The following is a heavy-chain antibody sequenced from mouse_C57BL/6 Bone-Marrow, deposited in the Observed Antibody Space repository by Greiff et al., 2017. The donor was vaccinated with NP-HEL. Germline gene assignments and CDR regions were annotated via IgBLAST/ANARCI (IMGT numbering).Heavy chain of an antibody. CDR1: EYEFPSHD. CDR2: INSDGGST. J-gene: IGHJ4*01. V-gene: IGHV5-2*01. D-gene: IGHD2-4*01. CDR3: ARQGYDYVPYYAMDY. Sequence: EVKLVESGGGLVQPGESLKLSCESNEYEFPSHDMSWVRKTPEKRLELVAAINSDGGSTYYPDTMERRFIISRDTTKKTLYLQMSSLRSEDTALYYCARQGYDYVPYYAMDYWGQGTSVTVSS.